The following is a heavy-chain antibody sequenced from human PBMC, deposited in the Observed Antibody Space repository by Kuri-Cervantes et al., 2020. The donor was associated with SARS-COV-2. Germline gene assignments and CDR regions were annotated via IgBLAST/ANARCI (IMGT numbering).Heavy chain of an antibody. D-gene: IGHD3-22*01. J-gene: IGHJ6*02. CDR3: ARHDYDSSGYYYVYYGMDV. CDR1: RYSFTSYW. V-gene: IGHV5-10-1*01. CDR2: IDPSDSYT. Sequence: GGSLRLSCKGSRYSFTSYWISWVRQMPGKGLEWMGRIDPSDSYTNYSPSFQGHVTISADKSISTAYLQWSNLKASDTAMYYCARHDYDSSGYYYVYYGMDVWGQGTTVTVSS.